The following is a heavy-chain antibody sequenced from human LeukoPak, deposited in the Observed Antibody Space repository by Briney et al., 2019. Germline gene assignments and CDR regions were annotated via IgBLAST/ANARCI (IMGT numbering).Heavy chain of an antibody. CDR2: INHSGST. Sequence: SETLSLTCAVYGGSFSGYYWSWIRQPPGKGLEWIGEINHSGSTNYNPSLKSRVTISVDTSKNQFSLKLSSVTAADTAVYYCAREVYTSGQYYVDYWGQGTLVTVSS. CDR3: AREVYTSGQYYVDY. CDR1: GGSFSGYY. D-gene: IGHD6-19*01. V-gene: IGHV4-34*01. J-gene: IGHJ4*02.